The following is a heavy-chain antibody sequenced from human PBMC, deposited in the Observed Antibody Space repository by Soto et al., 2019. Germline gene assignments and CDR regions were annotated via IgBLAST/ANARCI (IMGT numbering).Heavy chain of an antibody. Sequence: QVQLVQSGAEVKKPGASVKVSCKASGYTFTTYGITWVRQAPGQGLEGMGWSRTYNGNTNYVPKFQGRVTRTTDTSTSTVYMELRSLRSDDTAVYYCARYISGWTGDLDLWGQGTQVTVSS. J-gene: IGHJ5*02. CDR3: ARYISGWTGDLDL. D-gene: IGHD6-19*01. CDR1: GYTFTTYG. CDR2: SRTYNGNT. V-gene: IGHV1-18*01.